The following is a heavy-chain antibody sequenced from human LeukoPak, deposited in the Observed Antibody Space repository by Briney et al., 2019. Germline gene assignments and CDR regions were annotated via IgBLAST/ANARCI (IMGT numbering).Heavy chain of an antibody. D-gene: IGHD6-13*01. Sequence: GASVNVSCKASGYTFVTSSISWVRQAPGQRLEWMGWISPSNGNTYYAQNLQGRVTMTTDTSTNTAYMELRNLRSDDTAVYYCTRVRDSSNWWGALDFWGQGTMVTVSS. CDR2: ISPSNGNT. J-gene: IGHJ3*01. CDR1: GYTFVTSS. CDR3: TRVRDSSNWWGALDF. V-gene: IGHV1-18*04.